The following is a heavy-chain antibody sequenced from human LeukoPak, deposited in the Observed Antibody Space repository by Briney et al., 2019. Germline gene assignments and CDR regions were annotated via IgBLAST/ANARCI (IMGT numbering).Heavy chain of an antibody. V-gene: IGHV4-34*01. Sequence: SETPSLTCAVYGGSFSGYYWSWIRPPPGKGLALTGEINHSGSTNYNPSLKSRVTISVDTSKNQFSLKLSSVTAADTAVYYCARVRPRSGSYYAFDYWGQGTLVTVSS. CDR1: GGSFSGYY. CDR2: INHSGST. J-gene: IGHJ4*02. D-gene: IGHD1-26*01. CDR3: ARVRPRSGSYYAFDY.